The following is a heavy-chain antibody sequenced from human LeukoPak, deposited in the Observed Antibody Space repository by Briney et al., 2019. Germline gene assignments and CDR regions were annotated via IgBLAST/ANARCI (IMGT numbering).Heavy chain of an antibody. D-gene: IGHD3-22*01. Sequence: SQTLSLTSTVPGGSISSGSYYWSWIRQPAGKGLEWIGRIYTSGSTNYNPSLKSRVTISVDTSKNQFSLKLSSVTAADTAVYYCARSGHYYDSSGYYSYYFDYSGKGTLVTVSS. CDR2: IYTSGST. J-gene: IGHJ4*02. V-gene: IGHV4-61*02. CDR1: GGSISSGSYY. CDR3: ARSGHYYDSSGYYSYYFDY.